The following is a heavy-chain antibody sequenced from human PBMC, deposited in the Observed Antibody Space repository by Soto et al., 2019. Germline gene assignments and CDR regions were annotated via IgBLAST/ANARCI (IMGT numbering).Heavy chain of an antibody. V-gene: IGHV1-18*01. J-gene: IGHJ4*02. CDR1: GYSFTNYG. CDR3: GRGLGGGWYYFDS. CDR2: ITVNSGNT. D-gene: IGHD6-19*01. Sequence: QVQLVQSGVEVKEPGASVKVSCKASGYSFTNYGIGWVRQAPGQGLEWMGWITVNSGNTNYPQKVKGRFTMTTDTSTNTAYMELGSLTSDDTAVYYCGRGLGGGWYYFDSWGQGTLVTVSS.